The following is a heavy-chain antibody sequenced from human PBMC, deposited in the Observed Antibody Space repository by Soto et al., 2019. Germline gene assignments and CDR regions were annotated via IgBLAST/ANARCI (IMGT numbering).Heavy chain of an antibody. CDR2: IYPGDSDT. J-gene: IGHJ6*02. Sequence: GESLKISCKGSGYIFTSYWIGCFRQRPGKGLEWMGIIYPGDSDTRYSPSFQGQVTISADKSISTAYLQWSSLKASDTAMYYCARPDCSGGSCYSGVGYYGMDVWGQGTTVTVSS. D-gene: IGHD2-15*01. CDR1: GYIFTSYW. V-gene: IGHV5-51*01. CDR3: ARPDCSGGSCYSGVGYYGMDV.